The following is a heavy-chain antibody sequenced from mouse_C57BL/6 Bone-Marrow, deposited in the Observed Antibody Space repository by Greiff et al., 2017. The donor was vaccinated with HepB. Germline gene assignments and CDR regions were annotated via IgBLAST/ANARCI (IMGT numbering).Heavy chain of an antibody. V-gene: IGHV5-9*01. D-gene: IGHD1-1*01. CDR2: ISGGGGNT. CDR1: GFTFSSYT. Sequence: EVKVEESGGGLVKPGGSLKLSCAASGFTFSSYTMSWVRQTPEKRLEWVATISGGGGNTYYPDSVKGRFTISRDNAKNTLYLQMSSLRSEDTALYYCARLITTVVAPYAMDYWGQGTSVTVSS. J-gene: IGHJ4*01. CDR3: ARLITTVVAPYAMDY.